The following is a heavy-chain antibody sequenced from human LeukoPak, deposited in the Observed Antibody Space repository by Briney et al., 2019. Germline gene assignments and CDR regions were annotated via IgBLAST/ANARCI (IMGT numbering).Heavy chain of an antibody. J-gene: IGHJ4*02. CDR2: IIPILGIA. Sequence: SVKVSCKASGGTFSSYAISWVRQAPGQGLEWMGGIIPILGIANYAQKFQGRVTITADKSTSTAYMELSSLRSEDTAVYYCARDLDCGGDCYSQWGRYFDYWGQGTLVTVSS. CDR3: ARDLDCGGDCYSQWGRYFDY. V-gene: IGHV1-69*10. D-gene: IGHD2-21*02. CDR1: GGTFSSYA.